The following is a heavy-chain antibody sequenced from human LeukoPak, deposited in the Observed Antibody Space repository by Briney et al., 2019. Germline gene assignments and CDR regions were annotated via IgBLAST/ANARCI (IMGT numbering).Heavy chain of an antibody. D-gene: IGHD3-10*01. CDR3: ARGSQNYYNPFDN. Sequence: SETLSLTCTVSGGSISGSISGTYWSWVRQPAGKGLEWIGRIHSSGSTKYNPSLKSRVTMSVDTSKNQLFLRLASVTAADTALYYCARGSQNYYNPFDNWGQGTLVTVSS. CDR2: IHSSGST. J-gene: IGHJ4*02. CDR1: GGSISGSISGTY. V-gene: IGHV4-4*07.